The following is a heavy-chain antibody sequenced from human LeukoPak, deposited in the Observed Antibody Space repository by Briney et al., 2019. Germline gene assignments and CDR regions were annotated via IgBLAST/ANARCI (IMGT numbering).Heavy chain of an antibody. Sequence: SETLSLTCTVSGGSISDYYWSWIRQSPGKGLEWIGYIFYSGSTNDNPSLKSRVTMSVDTSKNQVSLKLSSVTAADTAVYYCARDPNLYDSSGYSPPGSTWGQGTLVTVSS. CDR2: IFYSGST. J-gene: IGHJ4*02. V-gene: IGHV4-59*12. CDR3: ARDPNLYDSSGYSPPGST. CDR1: GGSISDYY. D-gene: IGHD3-22*01.